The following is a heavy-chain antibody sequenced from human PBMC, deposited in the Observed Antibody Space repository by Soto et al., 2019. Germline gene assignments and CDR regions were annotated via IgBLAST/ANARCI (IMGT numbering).Heavy chain of an antibody. Sequence: PGGSLRLSCAASGFTFSSYWMNWVRQAPGKGLEWVANIKQDGSEKYYVDSLKGRFTISRDNAKNSLYLQMNSLRAEDTAVYYCAREYYDFLTGYRVDVWGKGTTVTVSS. D-gene: IGHD3-9*01. CDR2: IKQDGSEK. CDR3: AREYYDFLTGYRVDV. V-gene: IGHV3-7*01. J-gene: IGHJ6*04. CDR1: GFTFSSYW.